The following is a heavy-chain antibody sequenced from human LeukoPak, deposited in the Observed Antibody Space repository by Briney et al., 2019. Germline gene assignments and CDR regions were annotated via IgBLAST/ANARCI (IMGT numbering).Heavy chain of an antibody. Sequence: GGSLRLSCAASGFTFSSYWMSWVRQAPGKGLEWVANIKQDGSEKYYVDSVKGRFTISRDNAKNSLYLQMNSLRAEDTAVYYCAKDREGGDSIRWGQGTLVTVSS. V-gene: IGHV3-7*01. D-gene: IGHD3-16*01. CDR2: IKQDGSEK. CDR1: GFTFSSYW. CDR3: AKDREGGDSIR. J-gene: IGHJ4*02.